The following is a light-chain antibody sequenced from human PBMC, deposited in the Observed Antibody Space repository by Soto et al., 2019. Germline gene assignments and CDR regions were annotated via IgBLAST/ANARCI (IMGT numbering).Light chain of an antibody. CDR2: NTN. V-gene: IGLV8-61*01. CDR3: VLYVGSGIWV. J-gene: IGLJ3*02. CDR1: SGSVSSSYY. Sequence: QTVVTQEPSFSVSPGGTVTLTCGLTSGSVSSSYYPSWHQQTPGQAPRTLIYNTNTRSSGVPDRFSGSILGNKAALTITGAQADDESDYYCVLYVGSGIWVFGGGTKVTVL.